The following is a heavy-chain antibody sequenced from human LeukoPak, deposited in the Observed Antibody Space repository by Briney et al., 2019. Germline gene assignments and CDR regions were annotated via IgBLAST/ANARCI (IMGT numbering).Heavy chain of an antibody. CDR1: GYTFTSYA. CDR2: INAGNGNT. V-gene: IGHV1-3*01. Sequence: PLASVKVSCKASGYTFTSYAMHWVRQAPGQRLEWMGWINAGNGNTKYSQKFQGRVTTTRDTSASTAYMELSSLRSEDTAVYYCARMYSSSWSAPDYWGQGTLVTVSS. J-gene: IGHJ4*02. CDR3: ARMYSSSWSAPDY. D-gene: IGHD6-13*01.